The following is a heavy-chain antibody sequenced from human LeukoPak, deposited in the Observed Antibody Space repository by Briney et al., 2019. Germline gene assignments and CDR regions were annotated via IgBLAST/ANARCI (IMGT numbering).Heavy chain of an antibody. CDR1: GFTFDDYA. CDR3: AALQSDDPFDY. CDR2: INGDGSST. J-gene: IGHJ4*02. V-gene: IGHV3-74*01. Sequence: GGSLRLSCAASGFTFDDYAMHWVRQAPGKGLVWVSRINGDGSSTSYADSVRGRFTISRDNAKNMLYLQMDSLRAEDTAVFYCAALQSDDPFDYWGQGTLVTVSS. D-gene: IGHD5-24*01.